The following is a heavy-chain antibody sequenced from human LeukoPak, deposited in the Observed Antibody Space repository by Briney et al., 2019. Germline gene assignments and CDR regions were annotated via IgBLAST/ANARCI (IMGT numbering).Heavy chain of an antibody. CDR3: ATSIAVAGMDWFDP. CDR2: IIPIFGTA. CDR1: GGTFSSYA. V-gene: IGHV1-69*13. J-gene: IGHJ5*02. Sequence: SVKVSCKASGGTFSSYAISWVRQAPRQGLEWMGGIIPIFGTANYAQKFQGRVTITADESTSTAYMELSSLRSEDTAVYYCATSIAVAGMDWFDPWGQGTLVTVSS. D-gene: IGHD6-19*01.